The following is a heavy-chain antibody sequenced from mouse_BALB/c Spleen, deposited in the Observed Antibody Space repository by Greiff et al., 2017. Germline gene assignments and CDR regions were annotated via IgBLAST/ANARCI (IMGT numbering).Heavy chain of an antibody. CDR2: ISSGGSYT. CDR3: ARDQDGYYFDY. CDR1: GFTFSSYA. V-gene: IGHV5-9-4*01. J-gene: IGHJ2*01. D-gene: IGHD2-3*01. Sequence: EVQRVESGGGLVKPGGSLKLSCAASGFTFSSYAMSWVRQSPEKRLEWVAEISSGGSYTYYPDTVTGRFTISRDNAKNTLYLEMSSLRSEDTAMYYCARDQDGYYFDYWGQGTTLTVSS.